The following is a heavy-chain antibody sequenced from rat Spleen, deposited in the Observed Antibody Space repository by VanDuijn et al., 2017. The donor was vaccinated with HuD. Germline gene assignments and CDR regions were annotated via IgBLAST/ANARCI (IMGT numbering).Heavy chain of an antibody. CDR1: GFTFNNYG. Sequence: EVQLVESGGGLVQPGRSMKLSCAASGFTFNNYGMAWVRQAPKKGLEWVAYISYDGGSTYYRDSVKGRFTISRDNAKSTLYLQMDSLRSEDTATYYCTTERNPPFAYWGQGTLVTVSS. J-gene: IGHJ3*01. V-gene: IGHV5-20*01. CDR2: ISYDGGST. CDR3: TTERNPPFAY. D-gene: IGHD3-1*01.